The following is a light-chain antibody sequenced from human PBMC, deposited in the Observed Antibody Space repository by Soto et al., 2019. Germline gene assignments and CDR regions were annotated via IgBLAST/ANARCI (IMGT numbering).Light chain of an antibody. CDR3: QQYYSTPPT. V-gene: IGKV4-1*01. CDR1: QSVLYSSNNKNY. J-gene: IGKJ1*01. Sequence: DIVMTQSPDSLAVSLGERATINCKSSQSVLYSSNNKNYFAWYQQKQGQPPKLLIYWASTRESGVPDRFSGSGSGTDFTLTISSLQAEDVAVYYCQQYYSTPPTFGQGTKVDIK. CDR2: WAS.